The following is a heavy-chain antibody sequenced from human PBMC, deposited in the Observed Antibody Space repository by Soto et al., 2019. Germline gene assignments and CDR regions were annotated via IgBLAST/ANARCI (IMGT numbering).Heavy chain of an antibody. J-gene: IGHJ4*02. V-gene: IGHV1-3*01. Sequence: QVQLVQSGAEVKKPGASVKVSCKASGYTCTSYAMHWVRQAPGQRLEWMGWINAGKGNTKYSQKFQGRVTITRDTSASTAYMELSSLRSEDTAVYYCVRGRYCSGGSCYSGLHYWGQGTLVTVSS. D-gene: IGHD2-15*01. CDR1: GYTCTSYA. CDR3: VRGRYCSGGSCYSGLHY. CDR2: INAGKGNT.